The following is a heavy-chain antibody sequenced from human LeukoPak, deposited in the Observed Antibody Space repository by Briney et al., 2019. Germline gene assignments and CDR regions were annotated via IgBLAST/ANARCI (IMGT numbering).Heavy chain of an antibody. J-gene: IGHJ5*02. Sequence: SETLSLTCTVSGASISSHFCSWIRQPAGKGLEWIGRVSTSGSANYNPSLKSRITMSVDTSKNQFSLNLSSVTAADTAVYYCARGDIVVGGGRNWFDPWGRGVMVTVSS. CDR2: VSTSGSA. CDR1: GASISSHF. V-gene: IGHV4-4*07. D-gene: IGHD2-21*01. CDR3: ARGDIVVGGGRNWFDP.